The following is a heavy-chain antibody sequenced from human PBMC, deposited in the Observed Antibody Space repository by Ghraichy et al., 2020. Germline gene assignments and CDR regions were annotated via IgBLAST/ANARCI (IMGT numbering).Heavy chain of an antibody. V-gene: IGHV4-39*01. J-gene: IGHJ4*02. CDR3: ARLSRFV. CDR1: GGSISSSSYY. CDR2: IYYSGST. Sequence: SETLSLTCTVSGGSISSSSYYWGWIRQPPGKGLEWIGSIYYSGSTYYNPSLKSRVTISVDTSKNQFSLKLSSVTAADTAVYYCARLSRFVWGQGTLVTVSS.